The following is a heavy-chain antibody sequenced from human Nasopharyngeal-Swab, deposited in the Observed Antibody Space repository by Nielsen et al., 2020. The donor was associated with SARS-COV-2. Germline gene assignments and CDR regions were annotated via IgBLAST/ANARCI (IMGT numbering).Heavy chain of an antibody. D-gene: IGHD6-19*01. V-gene: IGHV3-13*01. CDR1: GFTFSSYD. CDR2: IGTAGDT. Sequence: GESLKISCAASGFTFSSYDMHWVRQATGKGLEWVSAIGTAGDTYYPGSVKGRFTISRENAKNSLYLQMNSLRAGDTAVYYCARTGAGTPYWYFDLWGRGTLVTVSP. J-gene: IGHJ2*01. CDR3: ARTGAGTPYWYFDL.